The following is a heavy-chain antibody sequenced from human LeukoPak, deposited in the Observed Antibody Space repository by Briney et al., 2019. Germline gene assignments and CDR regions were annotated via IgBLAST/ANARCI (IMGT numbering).Heavy chain of an antibody. CDR1: GFTLSNYG. V-gene: IGHV3-21*01. D-gene: IGHD2-2*01. CDR2: ISSSSSYI. J-gene: IGHJ6*02. Sequence: GGSLRLSCAASGFTLSNYGMNWVRQAPGKGLEWVSSISSSSSYIYYADSVKGRFTISRDNAKNSLYLQMNSLRAEDTAVYFCASLKLNCSGTSNYYYSYYDMDVWGQGTTVTVSS. CDR3: ASLKLNCSGTSNYYYSYYDMDV.